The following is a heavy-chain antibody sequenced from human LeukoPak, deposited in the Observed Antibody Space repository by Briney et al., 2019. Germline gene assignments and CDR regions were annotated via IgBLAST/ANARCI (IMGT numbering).Heavy chain of an antibody. Sequence: GGSLRLSCAASGFTFSSYAMSWVRQAPGKGLEWVSAISNNGGYTYYADSVQGRFTISRDNSKSTLCLQMNSLRAEDTAVYYCAKQLGYCSDGSCYFPYWGQGTLVTVSS. CDR3: AKQLGYCSDGSCYFPY. CDR1: GFTFSSYA. V-gene: IGHV3-23*01. J-gene: IGHJ4*02. CDR2: ISNNGGYT. D-gene: IGHD2-15*01.